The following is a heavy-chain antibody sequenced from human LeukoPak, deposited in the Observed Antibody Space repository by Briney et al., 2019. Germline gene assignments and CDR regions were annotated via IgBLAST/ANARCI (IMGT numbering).Heavy chain of an antibody. V-gene: IGHV3-23*01. Sequence: QPGGSLRLSCAASGFTFSDYAMSWVRQAPGKGLEWVSAISASDNSRYYADSVKGRFTISRDNSKNTLYLQMNTLRAEDTAVYFCVKDGPYTSGYPFDYWGQGTLATVSS. CDR1: GFTFSDYA. J-gene: IGHJ4*02. D-gene: IGHD3-22*01. CDR3: VKDGPYTSGYPFDY. CDR2: ISASDNSR.